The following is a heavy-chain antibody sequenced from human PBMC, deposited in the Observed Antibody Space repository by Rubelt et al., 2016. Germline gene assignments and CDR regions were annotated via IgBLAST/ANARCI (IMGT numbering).Heavy chain of an antibody. Sequence: QVQLPQWGAGLLRPSETLSLTCAVSGGSFNNYYWAWIRQPPGKGPAWIGGIAHGGSPRYNPSLKSRVTVSVATSKKPLSLKLSSVTAADTAVYYCAKEYGSESYSIDYWGQGTLVTVSS. V-gene: IGHV4-34*02. J-gene: IGHJ4*02. D-gene: IGHD3-10*01. CDR3: AKEYGSESYSIDY. CDR2: IAHGGSP. CDR1: GGSFNNYY.